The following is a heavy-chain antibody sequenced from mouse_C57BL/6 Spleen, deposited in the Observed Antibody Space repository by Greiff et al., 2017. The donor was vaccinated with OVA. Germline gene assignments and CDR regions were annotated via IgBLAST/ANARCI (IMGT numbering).Heavy chain of an antibody. CDR1: GYTFTSYW. D-gene: IGHD2-4*01. CDR3: AREGDYAWFAY. V-gene: IGHV1-52*01. CDR2: IDPSDSET. Sequence: LQQPGAELVRPGSSVKLSCKASGYTFTSYWMHWVKQRPIQGLEWIGNIDPSDSETHYNQKFKDKATFTVDKSSSTAYMRLSSLTSEDSAVYYCAREGDYAWFAYWGQGTLVTVSA. J-gene: IGHJ3*01.